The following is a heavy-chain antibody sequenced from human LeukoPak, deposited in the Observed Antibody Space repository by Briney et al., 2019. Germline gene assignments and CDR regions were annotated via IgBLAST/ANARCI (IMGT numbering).Heavy chain of an antibody. CDR1: GGSISSYY. CDR3: ARVGPYFDY. Sequence: SETLSLTCTASGGSISSYYWSWIRQPPGKGLEWIGYIYYSGSTNYSPSLKSRVTISVDTSKNQFSLKLSSVTAADTAVYYCARVGPYFDYWGQGTLVTVSS. CDR2: IYYSGST. V-gene: IGHV4-59*01. J-gene: IGHJ4*02.